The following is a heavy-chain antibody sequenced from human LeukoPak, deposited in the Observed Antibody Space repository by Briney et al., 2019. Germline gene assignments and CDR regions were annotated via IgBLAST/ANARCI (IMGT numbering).Heavy chain of an antibody. D-gene: IGHD2-21*01. Sequence: GGSLRLSCAASGFTFSTYGLHWVRQAPGKGLEWVAVISYDGSNEYYADSVKGRFTISRDNSKNTLYLQMSSLRAEDTAVYYCAKEFNRGLPDYWGQGTLVTVPS. CDR2: ISYDGSNE. CDR1: GFTFSTYG. CDR3: AKEFNRGLPDY. J-gene: IGHJ4*02. V-gene: IGHV3-30*18.